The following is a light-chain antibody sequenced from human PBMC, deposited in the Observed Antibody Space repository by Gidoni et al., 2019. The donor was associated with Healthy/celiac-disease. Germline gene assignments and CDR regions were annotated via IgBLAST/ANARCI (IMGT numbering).Light chain of an antibody. CDR3: QQYGSSPWT. CDR2: GAA. CDR1: QSVSSSY. V-gene: IGKV3-20*01. Sequence: DIVLTQFPGTLSLSPGERATLSCRASQSVSSSYLAWYQQKPGQAPRLLNYGAASRAAGIPDRFSGSGSGTVFTLTISRLEPEDFAVYYCQQYGSSPWTFXXXTKVEIK. J-gene: IGKJ1*01.